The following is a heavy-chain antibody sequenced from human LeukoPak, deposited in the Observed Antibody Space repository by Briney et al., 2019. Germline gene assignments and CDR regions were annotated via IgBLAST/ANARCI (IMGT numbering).Heavy chain of an antibody. D-gene: IGHD3-9*01. V-gene: IGHV1-69*13. CDR3: ARDSNHYDILTGYKVGTYYYYGMDV. J-gene: IGHJ6*02. CDR2: IIPIFGTA. CDR1: GYTFTGYY. Sequence: SVKVSCKASGYTFTGYYMHWVRQAPGQGLEWMGGIIPIFGTANYAQKFQGRVTITADESTSTAYMELSSLRSEDTAVYYCARDSNHYDILTGYKVGTYYYYGMDVWGQGTTVTVSS.